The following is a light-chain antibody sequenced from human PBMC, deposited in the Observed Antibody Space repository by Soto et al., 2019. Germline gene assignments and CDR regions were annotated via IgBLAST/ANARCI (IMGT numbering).Light chain of an antibody. J-gene: IGLJ1*01. CDR2: EVS. CDR1: SSDVGGYNY. CDR3: SSYASSSTYV. Sequence: QSVLTQPASVSGSPGQSITISCTGTSSDVGGYNYVSWYQQHPGKAPQLVIFEVSDRPSGVSNRFSGSKSGNTASLTISGLQAADEADYYCSSYASSSTYVFGTGTKLTVL. V-gene: IGLV2-14*01.